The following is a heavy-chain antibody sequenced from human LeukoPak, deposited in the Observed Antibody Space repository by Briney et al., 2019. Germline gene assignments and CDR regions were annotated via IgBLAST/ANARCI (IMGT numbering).Heavy chain of an antibody. CDR3: ARDLGTNDAFDI. V-gene: IGHV3-53*01. Sequence: GGSLRLSCAASGFIVSSNYMSWVRQAPGKGLEWVSVIYSGGSTYYADSVKGRFTISRDNSKNTLYLQMNSLRAEDTAVYFCARDLGTNDAFDIWGQGTMLTVSS. CDR1: GFIVSSNY. CDR2: IYSGGST. J-gene: IGHJ3*02. D-gene: IGHD7-27*01.